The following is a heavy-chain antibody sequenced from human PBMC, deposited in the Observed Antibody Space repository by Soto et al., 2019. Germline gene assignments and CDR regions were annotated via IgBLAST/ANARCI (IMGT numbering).Heavy chain of an antibody. D-gene: IGHD1-26*01. V-gene: IGHV5-51*01. CDR3: ARQPGALYSGSDDWFDP. J-gene: IGHJ5*02. Sequence: PGESLKISCKGSGYSFTSYWIGWVRQMPGKGLEWMGIIYPGDSDTRYSPSFQGQVTISADKSISTAYLQWSSLKASDTAMCYCARQPGALYSGSDDWFDPWGQGTLVTVSS. CDR2: IYPGDSDT. CDR1: GYSFTSYW.